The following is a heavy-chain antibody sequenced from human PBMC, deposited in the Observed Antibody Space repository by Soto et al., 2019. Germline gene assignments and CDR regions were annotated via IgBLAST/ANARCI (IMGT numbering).Heavy chain of an antibody. CDR2: ISSSSSYT. J-gene: IGHJ4*02. Sequence: QVQLVESGGGLVKPGGSLRLSCAASGFTFSDYYMSWIRQAPGKGLEWVSYISSSSSYTNYADSVKGRFTISRDNAKNFLYLPKNSLGAQDTAGDYCAERIAFGGGNGSFWGQGTLVTVSS. CDR1: GFTFSDYY. V-gene: IGHV3-11*05. CDR3: AERIAFGGGNGSF. D-gene: IGHD3-16*01.